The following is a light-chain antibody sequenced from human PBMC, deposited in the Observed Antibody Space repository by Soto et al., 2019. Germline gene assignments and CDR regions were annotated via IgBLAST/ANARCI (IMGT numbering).Light chain of an antibody. J-gene: IGKJ3*01. CDR2: GAS. CDR3: QQYSASPFT. V-gene: IGKV3-20*01. Sequence: EIVLTQSPGTLSLSPGESATLSCKASERIYINSFAWYYQKPGQPPRLLIYGASTRATGIPDRFSGSGSGTDFVLSIDRLEVEDSGIYYCQQYSASPFTFGPGTRVDIK. CDR1: ERIYINS.